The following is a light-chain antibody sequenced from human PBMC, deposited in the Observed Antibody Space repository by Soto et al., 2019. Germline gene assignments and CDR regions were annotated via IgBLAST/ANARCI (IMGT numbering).Light chain of an antibody. CDR3: QSADGSGTYVV. V-gene: IGLV3-25*03. CDR1: ALPKQH. Sequence: SYELTQPPSVSVSPGQTARITCSGDALPKQHAYWYQQKPGLAPVLVIYQDRERPSGIPARFSGSSSGTTVTLTISGVQAEDEADYYCQSADGSGTYVVFGGGTKVTVL. CDR2: QDR. J-gene: IGLJ2*01.